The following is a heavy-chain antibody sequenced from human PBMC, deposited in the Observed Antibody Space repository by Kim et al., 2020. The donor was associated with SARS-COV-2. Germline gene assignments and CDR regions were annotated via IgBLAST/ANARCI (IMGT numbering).Heavy chain of an antibody. V-gene: IGHV4-39*07. D-gene: IGHD3-22*01. J-gene: IGHJ2*01. CDR3: ARGWGSSSGYYHVYWYFDL. CDR2: IYYSGST. Sequence: SETLSLTCTVSGGSISSSSYYWGWIRQPPGKGLEWIGSIYYSGSTYYNPSLKSRVTISVDTSKNQFSLKLSSVTAADTAVYYCARGWGSSSGYYHVYWYFDLWGRGTLVTVSS. CDR1: GGSISSSSYY.